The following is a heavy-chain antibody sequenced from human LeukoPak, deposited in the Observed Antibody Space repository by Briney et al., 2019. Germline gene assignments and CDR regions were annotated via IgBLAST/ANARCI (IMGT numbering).Heavy chain of an antibody. J-gene: IGHJ4*02. CDR2: INPNSGVT. V-gene: IGHV1-2*02. D-gene: IGHD6-19*01. CDR3: ARAVGFSSGWYQFDY. CDR1: GYTFTGYF. Sequence: ASVKVSCEASGYTFTGYFMHWVRQAPGQGLEWMGWINPNSGVTNYAQKFRGRVTMTRDSSISTAYMELSRLRSDDTAVFYCARAVGFSSGWYQFDYWGQGTLVTVSS.